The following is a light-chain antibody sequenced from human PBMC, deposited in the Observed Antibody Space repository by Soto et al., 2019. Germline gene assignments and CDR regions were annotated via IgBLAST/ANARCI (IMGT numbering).Light chain of an antibody. V-gene: IGLV2-8*01. J-gene: IGLJ1*01. CDR2: EVI. CDR1: SSDVGGYDS. Sequence: QSVLTQPPSASGSPGQSVTISCTGTSSDVGGYDSVSWYQQEPGKAPKLIIYEVIKRPSGVPDRFSASKSGNTASLTVSGLQGEDEADYYCSSYAGSDTYVFGSGTKVTVL. CDR3: SSYAGSDTYV.